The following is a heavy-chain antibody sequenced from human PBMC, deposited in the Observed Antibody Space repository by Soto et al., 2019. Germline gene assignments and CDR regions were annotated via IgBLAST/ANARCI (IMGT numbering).Heavy chain of an antibody. Sequence: PGGSLRLSCAASGFTFSSYEMNWVRQAPGKGLEWVSYISSSGSTIYYADSVKGRFTISRDNAKNSLYLQMNSLRAEDTAVYYCAVSYGYNGNWFDPWGQGTLVTVSS. V-gene: IGHV3-48*03. CDR2: ISSSGSTI. CDR1: GFTFSSYE. D-gene: IGHD5-18*01. J-gene: IGHJ5*02. CDR3: AVSYGYNGNWFDP.